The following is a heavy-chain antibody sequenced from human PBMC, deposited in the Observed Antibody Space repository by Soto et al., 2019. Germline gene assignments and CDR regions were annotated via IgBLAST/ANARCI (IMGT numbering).Heavy chain of an antibody. CDR1: GFSFSDYF. V-gene: IGHV1-46*01. CDR2: INPSGDSR. CDR3: ARDSSQNYGAPAGSAGSHP. J-gene: IGHJ5*02. Sequence: ASVKVSCKASGFSFSDYFMHWVRQAPGQGLEWMGIINPSGDSRNYAQKFQGRVTITRDTSTSTVYMDLSSLRYEDPAVYSCARDSSQNYGAPAGSAGSHPWGPVAPVTVAS. D-gene: IGHD2-15*01.